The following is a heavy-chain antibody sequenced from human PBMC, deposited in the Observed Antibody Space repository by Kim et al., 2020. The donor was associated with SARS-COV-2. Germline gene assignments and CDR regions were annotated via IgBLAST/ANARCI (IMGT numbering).Heavy chain of an antibody. Sequence: SETLSLTCAVYGGSFSGYYWSWIRQPQGKGLEWIGEINHSGSTNYNPSLKSRVTISVDTSKNQFSLKLSSVTAADTAAYYCARGPGYSSSGYGARNWFDPWGQGTLVAVSS. CDR3: ARGPGYSSSGYGARNWFDP. CDR1: GGSFSGYY. V-gene: IGHV4-34*01. D-gene: IGHD6-13*01. CDR2: INHSGST. J-gene: IGHJ5*02.